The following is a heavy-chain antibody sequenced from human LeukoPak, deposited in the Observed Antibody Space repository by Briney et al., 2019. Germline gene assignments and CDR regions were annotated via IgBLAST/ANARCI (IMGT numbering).Heavy chain of an antibody. Sequence: SETLSLTCTVSGGSISSYYWSWLRQPPGKGLEWIGYIYYSGSTNYNPSLKSRVTISVDTSKNQFSLKRSSVTAADTAVYYCARDGSDAFDIWGQGTMVTVSS. J-gene: IGHJ3*02. CDR1: GGSISSYY. CDR2: IYYSGST. V-gene: IGHV4-59*12. CDR3: ARDGSDAFDI. D-gene: IGHD3-10*01.